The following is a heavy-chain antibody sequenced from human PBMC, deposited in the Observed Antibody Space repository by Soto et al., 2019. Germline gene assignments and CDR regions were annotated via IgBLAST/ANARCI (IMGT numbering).Heavy chain of an antibody. CDR3: AKDRRGAGYCSSTSCPTSYYYYGMDV. CDR2: ISWNSGSI. V-gene: IGHV3-9*01. J-gene: IGHJ6*02. CDR1: GFTFDDYA. D-gene: IGHD2-2*03. Sequence: DVQLVESGGGLVQPGRSLRLSCAASGFTFDDYAMHWVRQAPGKGLEWVSGISWNSGSIGYADSVKGRFTISRDNAKNSLYLQMNSLRAEDTALYYCAKDRRGAGYCSSTSCPTSYYYYGMDVWGQGTTVTVSS.